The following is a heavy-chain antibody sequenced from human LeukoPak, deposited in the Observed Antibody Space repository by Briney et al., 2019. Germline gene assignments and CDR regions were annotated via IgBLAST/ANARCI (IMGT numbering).Heavy chain of an antibody. Sequence: RGSLRPSCAASGSTFSSYAMSWVRQAPGKGLEWVSAISGSGGSTYYADSVKGRFTISRDNSKNTLYLQMNSLRAEDTAVYYCAKGRIDYGDYVYFDYLGQGTLVTVSS. D-gene: IGHD4-17*01. CDR3: AKGRIDYGDYVYFDY. V-gene: IGHV3-23*01. CDR2: ISGSGGST. CDR1: GSTFSSYA. J-gene: IGHJ4*02.